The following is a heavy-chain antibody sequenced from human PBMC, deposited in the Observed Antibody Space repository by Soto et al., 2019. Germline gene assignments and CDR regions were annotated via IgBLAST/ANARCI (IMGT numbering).Heavy chain of an antibody. CDR3: ARVGRGYSYGYVGIDY. J-gene: IGHJ4*02. Sequence: QVQLQQWGAGLLKPSETLSLTCAVYGGSFSGYYWSWIRQPPGKGLEWIGEINHSGSTNYNPSLKSRVTISVDTSKNQFSLKLSSVTAADTAVYYCARVGRGYSYGYVGIDYWGQGTLVTVSS. CDR1: GGSFSGYY. D-gene: IGHD5-18*01. V-gene: IGHV4-34*01. CDR2: INHSGST.